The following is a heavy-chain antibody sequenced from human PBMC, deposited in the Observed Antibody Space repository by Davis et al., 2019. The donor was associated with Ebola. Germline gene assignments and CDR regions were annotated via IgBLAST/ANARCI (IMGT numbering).Heavy chain of an antibody. CDR3: ARGHGQLVPTVWGFDY. CDR1: GFTFSSYG. V-gene: IGHV3-33*01. J-gene: IGHJ4*02. Sequence: PGGSLRLSCAASGFTFSSYGMHWVRQAPGKGLEWVAVIWYDGSNKYYADSVKGRFTISRDNSKNTLYLQMNSLRAEDTAVYYCARGHGQLVPTVWGFDYWGQGTLVTVSS. CDR2: IWYDGSNK. D-gene: IGHD6-6*01.